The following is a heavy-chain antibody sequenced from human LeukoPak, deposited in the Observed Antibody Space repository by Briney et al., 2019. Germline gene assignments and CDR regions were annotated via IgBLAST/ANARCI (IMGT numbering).Heavy chain of an antibody. CDR1: GFTFSSYA. V-gene: IGHV3-23*01. J-gene: IGHJ4*02. CDR2: ISGSGGST. Sequence: GGSLRLSCAASGFTFSSYAMSWVRQAPGKGLEWVSAISGSGGSTYYADSVKGRFTISRDNSKNTLYLQMNSLRAEDTAVYYCAKDLLKYYYDSSGSQEYWGQGTLVTVSS. D-gene: IGHD3-22*01. CDR3: AKDLLKYYYDSSGSQEY.